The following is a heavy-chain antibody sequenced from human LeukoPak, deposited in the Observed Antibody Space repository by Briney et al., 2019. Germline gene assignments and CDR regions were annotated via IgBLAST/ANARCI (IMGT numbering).Heavy chain of an antibody. V-gene: IGHV1-69*02. D-gene: IGHD2-2*02. Sequence: SVKVSCKASGGTFSSYTISWLRQAPGQGLEWIGRIIPILGIANYAQKFQGRVTITADKSTSTAYMELSSLRSEDTAVYYCAKALGYCSSTSCYSPSSWGQGTLVTVSS. CDR2: IIPILGIA. J-gene: IGHJ5*02. CDR1: GGTFSSYT. CDR3: AKALGYCSSTSCYSPSS.